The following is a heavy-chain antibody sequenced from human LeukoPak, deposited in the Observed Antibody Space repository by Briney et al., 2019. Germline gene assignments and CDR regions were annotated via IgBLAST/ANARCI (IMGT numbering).Heavy chain of an antibody. CDR3: ARDNPITMVRGVILNWFDP. J-gene: IGHJ5*02. Sequence: SETLSLTCTVSGGSISRSNYYWGWIRQPPGKGLEWIGTIYYSGSTNYNPSLKSRVTMSVDTSKNQFSLKRSSVTAADTAVYYCARDNPITMVRGVILNWFDPWGQGTLVTVSS. CDR1: GGSISRSNYY. D-gene: IGHD3-10*01. V-gene: IGHV4-39*07. CDR2: IYYSGST.